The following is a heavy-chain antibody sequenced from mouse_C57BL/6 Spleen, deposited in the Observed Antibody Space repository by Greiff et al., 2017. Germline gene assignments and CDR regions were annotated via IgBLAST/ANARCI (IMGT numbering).Heavy chain of an antibody. J-gene: IGHJ2*01. CDR1: GYTFTDYY. CDR2: IYPGSGNT. V-gene: IGHV1-76*01. D-gene: IGHD2-3*01. CDR3: ASGDDGYYDFDY. Sequence: QVQLQQSGAELVRPGASVKLSCKASGYTFTDYYINWVKQRPGQGLEWIARIYPGSGNTYYNEKFKGKATLTAEKSSSTAYMQLSSLTSEDSAVYFCASGDDGYYDFDYWGHGTTRTVSS.